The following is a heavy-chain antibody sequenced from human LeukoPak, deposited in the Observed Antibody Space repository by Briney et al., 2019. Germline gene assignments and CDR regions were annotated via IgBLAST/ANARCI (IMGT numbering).Heavy chain of an antibody. D-gene: IGHD3-10*01. Sequence: ASVKVSCKASGYTFTSYAMNWVRQAPGQGLEWMGWINTNTGNPTYAQGFTGRFVFSLDTSVSTAYLQISSLRAEDTAVYYCARGLLAAIPVRGVIFDPWGQGTLVTVSS. CDR2: INTNTGNP. J-gene: IGHJ5*02. CDR3: ARGLLAAIPVRGVIFDP. CDR1: GYTFTSYA. V-gene: IGHV7-4-1*02.